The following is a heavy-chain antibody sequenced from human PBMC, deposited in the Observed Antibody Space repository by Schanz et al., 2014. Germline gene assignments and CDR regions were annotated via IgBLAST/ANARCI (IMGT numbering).Heavy chain of an antibody. V-gene: IGHV1-18*04. CDR3: ARDRVYRFLKGENRFYFDY. J-gene: IGHJ4*02. D-gene: IGHD3-3*01. CDR2: ISAYNGNT. Sequence: QVQLVQSGSELKKPGASVKVSCKASGYTFTSYGISWVRQAPGQGLEWMGWISAYNGNTNYAQKLQGRVRMTTDTSTATAYMELRSLTSDDTAVYYCARDRVYRFLKGENRFYFDYWGQGTLVIVSS. CDR1: GYTFTSYG.